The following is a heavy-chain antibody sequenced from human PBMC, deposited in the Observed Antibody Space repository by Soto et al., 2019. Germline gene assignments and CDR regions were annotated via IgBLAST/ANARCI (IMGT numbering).Heavy chain of an antibody. D-gene: IGHD1-1*01. V-gene: IGHV3-66*01. CDR2: IYNGDSS. CDR1: GFIVSDNY. J-gene: IGHJ4*02. CDR3: ARGGQGALDPFDY. Sequence: EVQLVESGGGLVQPGGSLRLSCAASGFIVSDNYMSCVRQAPGKGLEWVSVIYNGDSSYYADSVEGRFTISRDNSKNTLYLQMNSLRAADTAVYYCARGGQGALDPFDYWGQGTLVTVSS.